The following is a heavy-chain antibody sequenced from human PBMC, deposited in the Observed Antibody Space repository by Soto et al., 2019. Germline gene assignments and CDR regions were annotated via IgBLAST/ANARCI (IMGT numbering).Heavy chain of an antibody. J-gene: IGHJ6*02. Sequence: ASVKVSCKASGGTFSSYAISWVRQAPGQGLEWMGGIIPIFGTANYAQKFQGRVTITADESTSTAYMELSSLRSEDTAVYYCARDHKSGGYYYYGMDVWGQGTTVTVSS. CDR2: IIPIFGTA. CDR1: GGTFSSYA. CDR3: ARDHKSGGYYYYGMDV. D-gene: IGHD6-25*01. V-gene: IGHV1-69*13.